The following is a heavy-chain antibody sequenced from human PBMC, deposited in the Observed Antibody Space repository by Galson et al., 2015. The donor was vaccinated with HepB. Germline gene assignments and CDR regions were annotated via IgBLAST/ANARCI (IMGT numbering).Heavy chain of an antibody. Sequence: SLRLSCAASGFTVSSNYMSWVRQAPGKGLGWVSVIYSGNSTYYADSVKGRFTISRDNSKNTLYLQMNSLRVEDTAVYYCARDTAYDFWSGYSSHYYYYGMDVWGQGTTVTVSS. D-gene: IGHD3-3*01. CDR2: IYSGNST. CDR3: ARDTAYDFWSGYSSHYYYYGMDV. V-gene: IGHV3-66*02. J-gene: IGHJ6*02. CDR1: GFTVSSNY.